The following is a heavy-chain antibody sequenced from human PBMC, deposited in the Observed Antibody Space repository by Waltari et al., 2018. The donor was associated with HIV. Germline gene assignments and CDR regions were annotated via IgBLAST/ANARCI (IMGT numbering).Heavy chain of an antibody. J-gene: IGHJ4*02. V-gene: IGHV4-31*03. CDR1: GGSISSAGYY. D-gene: IGHD6-13*01. CDR3: ARSAAGKSGSCLFDY. CDR2: IYYSGST. Sequence: QVQLQESGPGLVKPSQTLSLTCTVSGGSISSAGYYWTWIRQHPGKGLEWIGYIYYSGSTNYNPSLKSRVTISVDTSKNQFSLKLSSVTAADTAVYYCARSAAGKSGSCLFDYWGQGTLVTVSS.